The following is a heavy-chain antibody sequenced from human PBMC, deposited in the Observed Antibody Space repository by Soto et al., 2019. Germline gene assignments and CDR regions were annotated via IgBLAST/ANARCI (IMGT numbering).Heavy chain of an antibody. Sequence: QVQLVESGGGVVQPGRSLRLSCAASGFTFSSYGMHWVRQAPGKELEWVAVIWYDGSNKYYADSVKGRFTTSRDNSKNTLYLQMNSLTAEDTAVYYCARDCAGYSSGWYQRGGFDYWGQGTLVTVSS. CDR2: IWYDGSNK. J-gene: IGHJ4*02. CDR3: ARDCAGYSSGWYQRGGFDY. V-gene: IGHV3-33*01. D-gene: IGHD6-19*01. CDR1: GFTFSSYG.